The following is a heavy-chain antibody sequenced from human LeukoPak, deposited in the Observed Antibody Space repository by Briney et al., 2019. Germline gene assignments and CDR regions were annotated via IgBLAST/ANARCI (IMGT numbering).Heavy chain of an antibody. CDR1: GGSISSYH. CDR3: ARALLTTPPAAFDI. Sequence: SETLSLTCTVSGGSISSYHWSWIRQPAGKGLEWIGRIYTSGSTNYNPSLKSRVTMSVDTSKNQFSLKLNSVTAADTAVYYCARALLTTPPAAFDIWGQGTMVTVSS. V-gene: IGHV4-4*07. D-gene: IGHD1-26*01. CDR2: IYTSGST. J-gene: IGHJ3*02.